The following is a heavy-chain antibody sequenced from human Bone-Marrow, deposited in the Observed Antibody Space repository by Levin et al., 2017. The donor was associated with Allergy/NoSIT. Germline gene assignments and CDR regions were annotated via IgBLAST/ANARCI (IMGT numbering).Heavy chain of an antibody. Sequence: GESLKISCQGSAYTFTKYWIGWVRQMPGKGLEWMGMIYGGDSDTRYSPSFQGHVTISADKSINTAYLQWSSLKASDTGMYYCVRRNFDFGDAFDVWGQGTRVTVSS. CDR2: IYGGDSDT. D-gene: IGHD3-9*01. CDR1: AYTFTKYW. CDR3: VRRNFDFGDAFDV. J-gene: IGHJ3*01. V-gene: IGHV5-51*01.